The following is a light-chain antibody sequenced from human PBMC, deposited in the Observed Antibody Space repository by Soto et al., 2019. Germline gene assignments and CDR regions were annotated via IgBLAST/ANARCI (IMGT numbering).Light chain of an antibody. J-gene: IGKJ5*01. V-gene: IGKV3-20*01. CDR1: QSVSDRY. CDR2: GAS. Sequence: EIVLTQSPGTLSLSHGERAALSCRASQSVSDRYLAWYQQKPGQAPRLLIYGASKRATGIPDRFSGSGSGTDFTLTISRLEPEDFAVYYCQQYSPPITFGQGTRLEV. CDR3: QQYSPPIT.